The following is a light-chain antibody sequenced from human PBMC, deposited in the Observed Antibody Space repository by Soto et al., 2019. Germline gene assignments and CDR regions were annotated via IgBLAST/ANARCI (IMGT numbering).Light chain of an antibody. J-gene: IGKJ1*01. Sequence: DIQMTQSPSSVSASVGDRVTITCRASQDISSRLAWYQQKPGKAPRLLIYIASTLQSGVPSRFSGSGSGTDFTLTISSLQPEDFATYYCQQYNDYSATFGQGTKVDIK. CDR2: IAS. CDR1: QDISSR. V-gene: IGKV1D-16*01. CDR3: QQYNDYSAT.